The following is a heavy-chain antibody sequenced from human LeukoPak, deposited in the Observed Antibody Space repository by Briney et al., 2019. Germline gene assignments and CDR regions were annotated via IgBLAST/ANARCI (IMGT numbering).Heavy chain of an antibody. J-gene: IGHJ4*02. V-gene: IGHV3-23*01. CDR3: AKWLRFLEYFDY. CDR2: ISGSGGST. D-gene: IGHD3-3*01. CDR1: GFTFSSYS. Sequence: PGGSLRLSCAASGFTFSSYSMNWVRQAPGKGLEWVSAISGSGGSTYYADSVKGRFTISRDNSKNTLYLQMNSLRAEDTAVYYCAKWLRFLEYFDYWGQGTLVTVSS.